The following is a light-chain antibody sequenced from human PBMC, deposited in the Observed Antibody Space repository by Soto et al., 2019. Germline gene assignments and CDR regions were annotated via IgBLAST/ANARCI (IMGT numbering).Light chain of an antibody. CDR2: DVS. CDR1: SSDVGAYNH. J-gene: IGLJ1*01. Sequence: QSALTQPRSVSGSPGQSVTISCTGTSSDVGAYNHVSWYQQHPGKAPKLMIYDVSERPSGVPDRFSGSKSANTASLTISGLQAEDEADYYCCSYAGTYTYVFGTGTKVTVL. CDR3: CSYAGTYTYV. V-gene: IGLV2-11*01.